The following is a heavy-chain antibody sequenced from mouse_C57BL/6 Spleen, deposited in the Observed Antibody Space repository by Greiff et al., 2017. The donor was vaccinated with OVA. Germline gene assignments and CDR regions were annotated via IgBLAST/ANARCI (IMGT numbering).Heavy chain of an antibody. Sequence: EVQVVESGEGLVKPGGSLKLSCAASGFTFSSYAMSWVRQTPEKRLEWVAYISSGGDYIYYADTVKGRFTISRDNARNTLYLQMSSLKSEDTAMYYCTRDHDGYDYAMDYWGQGTSVTVSS. CDR3: TRDHDGYDYAMDY. CDR2: ISSGGDYI. D-gene: IGHD2-3*01. J-gene: IGHJ4*01. V-gene: IGHV5-9-1*02. CDR1: GFTFSSYA.